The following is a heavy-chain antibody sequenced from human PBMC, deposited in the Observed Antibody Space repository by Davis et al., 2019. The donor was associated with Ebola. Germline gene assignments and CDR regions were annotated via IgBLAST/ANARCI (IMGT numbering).Heavy chain of an antibody. CDR3: TSGASCPH. J-gene: IGHJ4*02. CDR1: GFTFSNAW. D-gene: IGHD2-2*01. V-gene: IGHV3-15*01. Sequence: PGGSLRLSCAGSGFTFSNAWMSWVRQAPGKGLEWVGRIKSKIDGGTTDYAAPVKGRFTISRDDSKNPRYLQMNSLRADDTAVYYCTSGASCPHWGQGTLVTVSS. CDR2: IKSKIDGGTT.